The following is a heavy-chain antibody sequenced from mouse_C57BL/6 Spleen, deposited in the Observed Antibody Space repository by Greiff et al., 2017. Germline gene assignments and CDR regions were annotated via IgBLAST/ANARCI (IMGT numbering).Heavy chain of an antibody. CDR3: AGSVAVIYYYDSHYYFDY. CDR2: ILPGSGST. Sequence: QVQLQQSGAELMKPGASVKLSCKATGYTFTGYWIEWVKQRPGHGLEWIGEILPGSGSTNYNEKFKGKATFTADTSSNTAYMQLSSLTTEDSAIYYCAGSVAVIYYYDSHYYFDYWGQGTTLTVSS. J-gene: IGHJ2*01. D-gene: IGHD1-1*01. V-gene: IGHV1-9*01. CDR1: GYTFTGYW.